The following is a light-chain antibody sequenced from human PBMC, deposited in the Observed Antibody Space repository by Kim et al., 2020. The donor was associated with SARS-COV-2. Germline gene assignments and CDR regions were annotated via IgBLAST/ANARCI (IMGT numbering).Light chain of an antibody. CDR2: DVS. CDR3: SSYTSSSTLV. CDR1: SSDVGGYNY. V-gene: IGLV2-14*03. J-gene: IGLJ2*01. Sequence: GQSTTISCTGTSSDVGGYNYVSWYQQHPGKAPKLMIDDVSNRPSGVSKRFSGSKSGNTASLTISGLQAEDEADYYCSSYTSSSTLVFGGGTQLTVL.